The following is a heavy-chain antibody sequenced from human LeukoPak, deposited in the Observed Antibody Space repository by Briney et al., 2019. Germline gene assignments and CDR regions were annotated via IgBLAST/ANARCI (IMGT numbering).Heavy chain of an antibody. J-gene: IGHJ6*02. CDR1: GFTFSSYW. V-gene: IGHV3-7*01. D-gene: IGHD1-26*01. CDR2: TKEDGSER. Sequence: PGGSLRLSCAASGFTFSSYWMSWARQAPGKGLEWVATTKEDGSERYYVDSVKGRFTISRDNAKNSLYLQMNSLRAEDTAVYYCARDIWSYGYYYGMDVWGQGTTVTVSS. CDR3: ARDIWSYGYYYGMDV.